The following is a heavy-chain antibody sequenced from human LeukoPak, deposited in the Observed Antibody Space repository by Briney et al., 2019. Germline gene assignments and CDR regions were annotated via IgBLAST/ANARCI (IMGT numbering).Heavy chain of an antibody. J-gene: IGHJ4*02. Sequence: GGSLRLSCAASGFTFSSYEMNWVRQAPGKGLEWVAYISSSGSTIYYADSVKGRFTISRDNAKNSLYLQINSLRAEDTAVYYCASGYCSGGSCYSGWGQGTLVTVSS. D-gene: IGHD2-15*01. CDR1: GFTFSSYE. CDR3: ASGYCSGGSCYSG. V-gene: IGHV3-48*03. CDR2: ISSSGSTI.